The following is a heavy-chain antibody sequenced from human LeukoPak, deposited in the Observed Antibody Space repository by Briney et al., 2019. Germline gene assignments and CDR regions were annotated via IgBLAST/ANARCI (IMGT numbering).Heavy chain of an antibody. CDR2: IYHSGST. CDR3: ARGPVVPAAISGAGYYMDV. J-gene: IGHJ6*03. V-gene: IGHV4-59*01. D-gene: IGHD2-2*01. CDR1: GGSISSYY. Sequence: TSETLSLTCTVSGGSISSYYWSWIRQPPGKGLEWIGNIYHSGSTNYNPSLKSRVTISLDTSKNQFSLKLSSVTAADTAVYYCARGPVVPAAISGAGYYMDVWGKGTTVTVSS.